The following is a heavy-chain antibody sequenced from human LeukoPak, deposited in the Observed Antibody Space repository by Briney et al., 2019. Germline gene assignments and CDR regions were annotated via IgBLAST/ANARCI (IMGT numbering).Heavy chain of an antibody. CDR3: ATELGATYDNYYHGMDV. D-gene: IGHD1-26*01. CDR2: INPNSGGT. V-gene: IGHV1-2*02. CDR1: GYTFTGYY. Sequence: ASVKVSCKASGYTFTGYYMHWVRQAPGQGLEWMGWINPNSGGTNYAQKFQDRVTMTRDTSISTAYMELSSLRSDDTAVYYCATELGATYDNYYHGMDVWGQGTTVTVSS. J-gene: IGHJ6*02.